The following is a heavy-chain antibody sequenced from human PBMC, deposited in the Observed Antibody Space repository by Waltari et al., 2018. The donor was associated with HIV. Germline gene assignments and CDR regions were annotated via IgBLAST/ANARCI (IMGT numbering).Heavy chain of an antibody. J-gene: IGHJ6*02. Sequence: VQVVETGGTVVLLGGSVSTSCDPSVFQVQNIYWSWIRPAPGKGPEWVSTISADGKSFVADSVKGRCALSRDISNNTLHLQMNRVKVEDAAVYHCARVATHYYDSTGFESYGMDVWGPGTTVTVS. V-gene: IGHV3-53*02. CDR3: ARVATHYYDSTGFESYGMDV. CDR2: ISADGKS. CDR1: VFQVQNIY. D-gene: IGHD3-3*01.